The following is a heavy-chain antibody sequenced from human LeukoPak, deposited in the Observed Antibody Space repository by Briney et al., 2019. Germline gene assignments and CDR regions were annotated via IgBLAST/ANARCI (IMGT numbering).Heavy chain of an antibody. Sequence: PGGSLRLSCAASGFTFSTYGMHWVRQAPGKGLEWVAFIRYDGSDKYYADSVKGRFTISRDNSKNTLYLQMNSLRAEDTAVYYCATRRWTDYWGQGTLVTVSS. CDR1: GFTFSTYG. D-gene: IGHD4-23*01. J-gene: IGHJ4*02. V-gene: IGHV3-30*02. CDR3: ATRRWTDY. CDR2: IRYDGSDK.